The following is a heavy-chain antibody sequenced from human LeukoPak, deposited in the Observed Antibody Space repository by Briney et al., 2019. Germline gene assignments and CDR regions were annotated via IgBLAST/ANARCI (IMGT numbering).Heavy chain of an antibody. V-gene: IGHV4-4*02. Sequence: SGTLSLTCAVSGGSISSSNWWSWVRQPPGKGLEWIGEIYHSGSTNYNPSLKSRVTISVDKSKNQFSLNLNSVTAADTAVYYCARKEYSGYGTFDYWGQGTLVTVSS. CDR2: IYHSGST. J-gene: IGHJ4*02. D-gene: IGHD3-22*01. CDR3: ARKEYSGYGTFDY. CDR1: GGSISSSNW.